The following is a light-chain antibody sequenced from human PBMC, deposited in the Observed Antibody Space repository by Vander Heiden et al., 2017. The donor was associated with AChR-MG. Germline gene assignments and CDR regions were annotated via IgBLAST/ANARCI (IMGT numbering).Light chain of an antibody. Sequence: SYELTPPPSVSASPGQTARITCSGDALPKQYAYWYLQKPGQAPVLVIYKDSERPSGIPERFSGSSSGTTVTLTISGVQAEDEADYYCQSADSSGTYVFGTGTKVTVL. CDR3: QSADSSGTYV. CDR1: ALPKQY. V-gene: IGLV3-25*03. CDR2: KDS. J-gene: IGLJ1*01.